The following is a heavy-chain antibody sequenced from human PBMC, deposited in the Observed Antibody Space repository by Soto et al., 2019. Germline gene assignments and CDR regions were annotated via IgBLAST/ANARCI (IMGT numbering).Heavy chain of an antibody. CDR3: ARDRGPNTPDY. D-gene: IGHD2-15*01. V-gene: IGHV3-7*01. CDR2: MNQDGSQI. Sequence: EVQVVESGGGLVQPGGCLRLSCAVSGFTFSNYWINWVRQAPGKGLEWVAYMNQDGSQIYYVDSLRGRFTISRDNAKNSLYLQMNSLRVDDTAVYYCARDRGPNTPDYWGQGTLVTVSS. CDR1: GFTFSNYW. J-gene: IGHJ4*02.